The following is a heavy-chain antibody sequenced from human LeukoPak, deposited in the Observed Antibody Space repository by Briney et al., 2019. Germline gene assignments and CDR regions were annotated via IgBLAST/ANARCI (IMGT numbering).Heavy chain of an antibody. D-gene: IGHD3-3*01. CDR2: IYYSGST. CDR1: GGSISSSSYY. Sequence: SETLSLTCAVSGGSISSSSYYWGWIRQPPGKGLEWIGSIYYSGSTYYNPSLKSRVTISVDTSKNQFSLKLSSVTAADTAVYYCAREGGFYRPLDYSGQGTLVTVSS. CDR3: AREGGFYRPLDY. J-gene: IGHJ4*02. V-gene: IGHV4-39*07.